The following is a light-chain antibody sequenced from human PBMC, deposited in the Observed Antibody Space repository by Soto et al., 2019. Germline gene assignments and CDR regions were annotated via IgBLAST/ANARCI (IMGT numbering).Light chain of an antibody. CDR2: EVS. J-gene: IGLJ2*01. Sequence: QSALTQPPSASGSPGQSVTISCTGTSSDVGGYNYVSWYQQHPGKAPKFMIYEVSKRPSGVPDRFSGYKSGNTASLTVSGLQAEDEADYYCSSYAGSNNFVTFGGGTQLTVL. CDR1: SSDVGGYNY. CDR3: SSYAGSNNFVT. V-gene: IGLV2-8*01.